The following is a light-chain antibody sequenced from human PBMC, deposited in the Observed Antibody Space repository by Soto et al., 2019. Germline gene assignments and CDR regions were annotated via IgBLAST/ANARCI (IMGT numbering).Light chain of an antibody. Sequence: QSVLTEPPCASVSPGHSVTISCTGTSSDVGGYNYVSWYQQHPGKAPKLMIYEASKRPSGVPDRFSGSKSGNTASLTVSGLQAEDEADYYCSSYAGSTSYVFGTGTKVTVL. CDR1: SSDVGGYNY. CDR2: EAS. J-gene: IGLJ1*01. CDR3: SSYAGSTSYV. V-gene: IGLV2-8*01.